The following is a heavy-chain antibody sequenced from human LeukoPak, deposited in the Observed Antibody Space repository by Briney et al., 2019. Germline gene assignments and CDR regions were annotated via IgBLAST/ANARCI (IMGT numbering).Heavy chain of an antibody. V-gene: IGHV1-18*01. Sequence: ASVKVSCKASGYTFTSYGISWVRQAPGQGLEWMGWISAYNGNTNYAQKLQGRVTMTTDTSTSTAYMEVNSLRSEDTAVYYCTRGGPVAGTHKYFQHWGQGTLVTVSS. CDR3: TRGGPVAGTHKYFQH. CDR2: ISAYNGNT. CDR1: GYTFTSYG. D-gene: IGHD6-19*01. J-gene: IGHJ1*01.